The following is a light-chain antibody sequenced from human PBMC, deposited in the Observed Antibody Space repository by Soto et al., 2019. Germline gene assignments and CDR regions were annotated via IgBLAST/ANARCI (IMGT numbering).Light chain of an antibody. CDR2: DVN. J-gene: IGLJ1*01. CDR1: SRDVGGYNY. V-gene: IGLV2-14*01. CDR3: SSYTSSSNYV. Sequence: VLKQPVSVSGFPGRSIPISYTGSSRDVGGYNYVSWYQQHPGKAPKLMIYDVNNRPSGVSNRFSGSKSGNTASLTISGLQAEDEADYYCSSYTSSSNYVFGSGTKVTVL.